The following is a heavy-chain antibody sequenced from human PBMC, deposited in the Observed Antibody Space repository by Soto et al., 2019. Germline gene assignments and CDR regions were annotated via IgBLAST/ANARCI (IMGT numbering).Heavy chain of an antibody. CDR2: ISRTGDSA. CDR3: AKGPDGSGYYHNWFDS. J-gene: IGHJ5*01. CDR1: GFSFSDYA. D-gene: IGHD3-22*01. V-gene: IGHV3-23*01. Sequence: EVHLLESGGALVQPGGSLTLSCAASGFSFSDYAMSWVRQAPGKGLEWVSSISRTGDSAYYADSVKGRFAISRDRSKNRLSLNMNSLRVEDTAVYYCAKGPDGSGYYHNWFDSWGQGTLITVSS.